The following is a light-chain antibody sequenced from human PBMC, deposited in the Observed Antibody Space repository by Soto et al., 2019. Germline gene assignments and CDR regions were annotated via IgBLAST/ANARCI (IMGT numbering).Light chain of an antibody. J-gene: IGLJ2*01. V-gene: IGLV2-8*01. CDR1: SSDIGGYNY. CDR3: RSYTSSSTLV. CDR2: EVS. Sequence: QSALTQPPSASGSPGQSVTISCTGTSSDIGGYNYVSWYQQHPGKAPQLMIYEVSKRPSGVSGRFSGSKSGNTASLTVSGLQSEDEADYYCRSYTSSSTLVFGGGTKLTVL.